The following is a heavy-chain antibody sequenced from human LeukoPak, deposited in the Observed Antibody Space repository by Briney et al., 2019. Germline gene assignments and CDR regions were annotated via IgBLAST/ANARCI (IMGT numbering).Heavy chain of an antibody. CDR2: ISGSGGST. D-gene: IGHD2-15*01. CDR1: GFTFSSYA. Sequence: PGGSLRLSCAASGFTFSSYAMSWVRQAPGKGLEWVSTISGSGGSTYYADSVKGRFAISRDNSKNTLYLQMNSLRAEDTAVYYCGSVAATVSYYYYGMDVWGQGTTVTVFS. J-gene: IGHJ6*02. V-gene: IGHV3-23*01. CDR3: GSVAATVSYYYYGMDV.